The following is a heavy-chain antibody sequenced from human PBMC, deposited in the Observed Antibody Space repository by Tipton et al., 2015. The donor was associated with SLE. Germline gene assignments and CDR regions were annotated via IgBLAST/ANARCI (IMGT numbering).Heavy chain of an antibody. CDR2: ISRDGSNT. D-gene: IGHD6-6*01. J-gene: IGHJ4*02. CDR3: ARDQGGQLVRAYFDY. V-gene: IGHV3-74*01. CDR1: GFTFSSHW. Sequence: SLRLSCAASGFTFSSHWMYWVRQAPGKGLVWVSRISRDGSNTYYADSVEGRFTISRDNAKNTLYLQMHSLRVEDTAVYYCARDQGGQLVRAYFDYWGQGTLVTVSS.